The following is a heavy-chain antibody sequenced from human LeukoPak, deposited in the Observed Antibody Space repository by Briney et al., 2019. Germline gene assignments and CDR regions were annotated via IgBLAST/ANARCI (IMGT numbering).Heavy chain of an antibody. D-gene: IGHD6-19*01. V-gene: IGHV4-39*07. J-gene: IGHJ6*03. CDR1: GGSISSSSYY. CDR2: IYYSGST. Sequence: SETLSLTCTVSGGSISSSSYYWGWIRQPPGKGLEWIGSIYYSGSTYYNPSLKSRVTISVDTTKNQFSLKLSSVTAADTAVYYCARVGGWYQPYYYYYYMDVRGKGTTVTVSS. CDR3: ARVGGWYQPYYYYYYMDV.